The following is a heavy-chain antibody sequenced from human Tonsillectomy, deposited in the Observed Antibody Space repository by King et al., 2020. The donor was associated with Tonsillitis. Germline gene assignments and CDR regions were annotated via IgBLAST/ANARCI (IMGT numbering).Heavy chain of an antibody. CDR3: ARGWTIRGFDY. V-gene: IGHV3-53*01. J-gene: IGHJ4*02. D-gene: IGHD2-15*01. CDR1: GFTVSSNY. CDR2: IYSGGRT. Sequence: DVQQVESGGGLIQPGGSLRLSCAASGFTVSSNYMSWVRQTPGKGLEWVSVIYSGGRTYYADSVKGRFTISRDNSKNTLYLQMNGLRAEDTAVYYCARGWTIRGFDYWGQGTLVTVSS.